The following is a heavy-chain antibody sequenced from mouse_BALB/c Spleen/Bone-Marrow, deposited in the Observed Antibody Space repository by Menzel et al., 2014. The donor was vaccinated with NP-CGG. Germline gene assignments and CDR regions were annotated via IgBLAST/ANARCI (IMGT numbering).Heavy chain of an antibody. CDR3: ARGLLQYFDV. CDR1: GYTFTSYW. V-gene: IGHV1S81*02. CDR2: IIPSNGRT. J-gene: IGHJ1*01. Sequence: QVHVKQSGAELVKPGASVKLTCKASGYTFTSYWMHWVKQRPGQGLEWIGEIIPSNGRTNYNEKFKSRATLTVDKSSNTAYMQLSSLTSEDSAVYYCARGLLQYFDVWGAGTTVTVSS. D-gene: IGHD2-3*01.